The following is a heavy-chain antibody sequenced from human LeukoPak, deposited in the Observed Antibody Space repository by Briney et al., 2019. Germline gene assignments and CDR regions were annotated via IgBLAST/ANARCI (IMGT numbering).Heavy chain of an antibody. CDR3: ARDRDSGSSLDI. V-gene: IGHV1-2*02. J-gene: IGHJ3*02. CDR1: GYTFTGYY. CDR2: IYPYSGDT. Sequence: ASVTVSCKASGYTFTGYYIHWVRQAPGQGLEWMGWIYPYSGDTNYAQNFQGRVPMTRDTSISTAYMELSSLKSDDTAVYYCARDRDSGSSLDIWGQGTMLTVSS. D-gene: IGHD6-6*01.